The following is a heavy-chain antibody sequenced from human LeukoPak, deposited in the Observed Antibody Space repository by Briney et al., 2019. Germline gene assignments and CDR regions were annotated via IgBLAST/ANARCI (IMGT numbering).Heavy chain of an antibody. CDR2: TIPLFNTA. J-gene: IGHJ3*02. CDR3: AREDQFVIQRAFDI. V-gene: IGHV1-69*13. Sequence: SVKVSCKASGGSLRNFGISWVRQAPGQGLEWMGGTIPLFNTANYAHKFQGRVNIIADEATSTAYMELTGLRSEDTAVYYCAREDQFVIQRAFDIWGQGTVVTVSS. D-gene: IGHD2/OR15-2a*01. CDR1: GGSLRNFG.